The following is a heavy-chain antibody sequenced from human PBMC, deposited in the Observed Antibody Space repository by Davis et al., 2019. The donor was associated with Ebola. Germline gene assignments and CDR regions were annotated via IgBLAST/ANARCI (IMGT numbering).Heavy chain of an antibody. CDR3: ARAGTWESIFGVVRVFDY. CDR2: ISSSSSTI. J-gene: IGHJ4*02. Sequence: PGGSLRLSCAASGFTFSSYSMNWVRQAPGKGLEWVSYISSSSSTIYYADSVKGRFTISRDNAKNSLYLQMNSLRAEDTAVYYCARAGTWESIFGVVRVFDYWGQGTLVTVSS. CDR1: GFTFSSYS. D-gene: IGHD3-3*01. V-gene: IGHV3-48*04.